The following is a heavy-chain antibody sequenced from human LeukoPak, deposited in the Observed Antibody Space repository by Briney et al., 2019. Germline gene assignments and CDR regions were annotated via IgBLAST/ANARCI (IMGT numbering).Heavy chain of an antibody. CDR1: GGSISGHY. CDR3: ARIASSSGWYELDY. D-gene: IGHD6-19*01. J-gene: IGHJ4*02. CDR2: IYYSGST. Sequence: SETLSLTCTVSGGSISGHYWSWIRQPPGKGLEWIGFIYYSGSTKYNPSLESRVTISLDTSMNQFSLRLRSVTAADTAVLYCARIASSSGWYELDYWGQGIGVTVSS. V-gene: IGHV4-59*11.